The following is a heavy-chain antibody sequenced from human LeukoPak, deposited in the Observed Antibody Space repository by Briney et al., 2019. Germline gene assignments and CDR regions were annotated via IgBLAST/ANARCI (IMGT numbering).Heavy chain of an antibody. CDR2: VNTNSGGT. CDR1: GYTFTGYH. V-gene: IGHV1-2*02. D-gene: IGHD3-10*01. CDR3: ARSGSGTLDEDY. J-gene: IGHJ4*02. Sequence: ASVTVSCKASGYTFTGYHMHWVRQAPGQGLEWMGWVNTNSGGTNYVQKFQGRVTMTRDTSISTAYMELSSLRSDDTAMYYCARSGSGTLDEDYWGQGTLVTVSS.